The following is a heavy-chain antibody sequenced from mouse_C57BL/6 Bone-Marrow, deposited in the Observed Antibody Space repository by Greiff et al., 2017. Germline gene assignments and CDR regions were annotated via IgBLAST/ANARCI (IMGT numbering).Heavy chain of an antibody. D-gene: IGHD1-1*01. V-gene: IGHV1-50*01. CDR3: ARDYYGSSMFAY. J-gene: IGHJ3*01. CDR2: IDPSDSYT. CDR1: GYTFTSYW. Sequence: MESCKASGYTFTSYWMQWVKQRPGQGLEWIGEIDPSDSYTNYNQKFKGKATLTVDTSSSTAYMQLSSLTSEDSAVYYCARDYYGSSMFAYWGQGTLVTVSA.